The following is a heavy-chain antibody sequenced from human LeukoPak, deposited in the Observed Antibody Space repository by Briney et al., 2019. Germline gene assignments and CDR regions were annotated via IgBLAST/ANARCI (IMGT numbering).Heavy chain of an antibody. Sequence: GGSLRLSCAASGFTVSSNYMSWVRQAPGKGLEWVSTISGSGGNTYYADSVKGRFTISRDNSKNTLYLQMNSLRAEDTAIYYCAKRLSSGYYYGMDVWGQGTTVTVSS. J-gene: IGHJ6*02. D-gene: IGHD3-22*01. CDR3: AKRLSSGYYYGMDV. CDR2: ISGSGGNT. CDR1: GFTVSSNY. V-gene: IGHV3-23*01.